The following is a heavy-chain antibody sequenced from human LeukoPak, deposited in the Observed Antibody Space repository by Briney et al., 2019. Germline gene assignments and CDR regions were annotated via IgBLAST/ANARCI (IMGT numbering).Heavy chain of an antibody. CDR2: ISYEGSNK. Sequence: PGGSLRLSCAASGSTFNSYAMHWVRQAPGKGLEWMAVISYEGSNKFYADSVKGRFTISRDNSENRLYLQMNSLRAEDTAVYYCARSFYTTSGSHYFDYWGQGTLVTVSS. V-gene: IGHV3-30-3*01. J-gene: IGHJ4*02. CDR3: ARSFYTTSGSHYFDY. D-gene: IGHD2/OR15-2a*01. CDR1: GSTFNSYA.